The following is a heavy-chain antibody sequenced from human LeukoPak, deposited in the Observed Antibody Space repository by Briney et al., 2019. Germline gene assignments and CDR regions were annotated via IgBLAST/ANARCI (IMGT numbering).Heavy chain of an antibody. J-gene: IGHJ4*02. CDR2: IYYSGST. CDR1: GGSISSHY. CDR3: ARVSAVAGSDYFFDY. V-gene: IGHV4-59*11. D-gene: IGHD6-19*01. Sequence: SETLSLTCTVSGGSISSHYWSWIRQPPGRGLHWIGYIYYSGSTNYNPSLKSRVTISVDTSKDQFSLTLSSVTAADTAVYYCARVSAVAGSDYFFDYWGQGTLVTVSS.